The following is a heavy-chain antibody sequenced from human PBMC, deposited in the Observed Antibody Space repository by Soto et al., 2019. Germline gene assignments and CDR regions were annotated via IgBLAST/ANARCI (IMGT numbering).Heavy chain of an antibody. Sequence: EVQLVESGGGLVQPGGSLRLSCVVSGITFSTYRMHWVRQAPGKGLVWVSHIKSDGTVTHYTDSVRGRFIISRDNAKKTLVLQMNSLRAEDTAVYYCARENYDFWSGYYLDYWGQGTLVTVSS. CDR2: IKSDGTVT. CDR1: GITFSTYR. J-gene: IGHJ4*02. CDR3: ARENYDFWSGYYLDY. V-gene: IGHV3-74*01. D-gene: IGHD3-3*01.